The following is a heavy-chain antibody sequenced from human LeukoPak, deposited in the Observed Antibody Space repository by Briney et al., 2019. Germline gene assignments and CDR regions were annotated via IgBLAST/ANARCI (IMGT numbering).Heavy chain of an antibody. CDR3: ARGGIAPYWYFDL. J-gene: IGHJ2*01. Sequence: SETLSLTCTVFGGSISSHYWSWIRQPPGKGLEWIGYIYYSGSTNYNPSLKSRVTISVDTSKNQFSLKLSSVTAADTAVYYCARGGIAPYWYFDLWGRGTLVTVSS. V-gene: IGHV4-59*11. D-gene: IGHD6-13*01. CDR2: IYYSGST. CDR1: GGSISSHY.